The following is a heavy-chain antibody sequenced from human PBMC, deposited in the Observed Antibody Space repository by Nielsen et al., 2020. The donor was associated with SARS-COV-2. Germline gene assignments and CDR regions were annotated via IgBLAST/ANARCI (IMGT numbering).Heavy chain of an antibody. CDR3: AREYDLSSSWYEPLGY. CDR2: INPNSGGT. V-gene: IGHV1-2*06. D-gene: IGHD6-13*01. J-gene: IGHJ4*02. CDR1: GYTFTGYY. Sequence: VSVKVSCKASGYTFTGYYMHWVRQAPGQGLEWMGRINPNSGGTNYAQKFQGRVTMTRDTSISTAYMELSSLRSEDTAVYYCAREYDLSSSWYEPLGYWGQGTLVTVSS.